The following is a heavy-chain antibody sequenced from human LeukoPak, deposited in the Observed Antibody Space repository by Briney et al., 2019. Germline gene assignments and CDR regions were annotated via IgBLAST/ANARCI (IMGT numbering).Heavy chain of an antibody. CDR2: ISSSSSYI. D-gene: IGHD2-2*01. CDR1: GFTFSSYS. V-gene: IGHV3-21*01. CDR3: ARPPSSTSFSPFDY. Sequence: GGSLRLSCAASGFTFSSYSMNWVRQAPGKGLEWVSSISSSSSYIYYADSVKGRFTISRDNAKNSLYLQMNSLRAEDTAVYYRARPPSSTSFSPFDYWGQGTLVTVSS. J-gene: IGHJ4*02.